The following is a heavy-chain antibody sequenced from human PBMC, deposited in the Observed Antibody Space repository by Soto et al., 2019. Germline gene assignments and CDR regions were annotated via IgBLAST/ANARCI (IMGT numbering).Heavy chain of an antibody. V-gene: IGHV1-2*04. CDR2: INPNSGDT. D-gene: IGHD6-19*01. J-gene: IGHJ4*02. CDR3: ATPRILIAVAGETEYYFDY. Sequence: WASVKASCQASGYIFTGYYMHWVRQAPGEWFECMGWINPNSGDTNYTQKFQGWVTMTRDTSISTAYIELSRLRSDDTAVYYCATPRILIAVAGETEYYFDYWGQGTPVTVSS. CDR1: GYIFTGYY.